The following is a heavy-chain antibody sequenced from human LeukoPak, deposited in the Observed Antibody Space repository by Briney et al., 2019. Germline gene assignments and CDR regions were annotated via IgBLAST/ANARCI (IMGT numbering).Heavy chain of an antibody. CDR3: AQSSWCGGDCGINWFDP. CDR1: GYTFTSYA. J-gene: IGHJ5*02. Sequence: ASVKVSCKASGYTFTSYAMNWVRQAPGQGLEWMGWINTNTGNPTYAQGFTGRFVFSLDTSVSTAYLQISSLKAEDTAVYYCAQSSWCGGDCGINWFDPWGQGTLVTVSS. CDR2: INTNTGNP. D-gene: IGHD2-21*02. V-gene: IGHV7-4-1*02.